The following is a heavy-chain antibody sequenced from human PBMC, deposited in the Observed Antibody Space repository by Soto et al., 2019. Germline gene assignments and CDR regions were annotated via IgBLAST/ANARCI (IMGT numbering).Heavy chain of an antibody. J-gene: IGHJ4*02. D-gene: IGHD3-10*01. CDR1: GYTFTGHY. CDR3: GRGRSGQLVVFY. V-gene: IGHV1-2*06. Sequence: ASMKVSFKASGYTFTGHYIHWVRQAPGQGPEWMGQIGPASGDTSYAQKFQGRVTMTRDTSITTVYMELNNLSPDDTAVYYCGRGRSGQLVVFYWGQGTPVTVSS. CDR2: IGPASGDT.